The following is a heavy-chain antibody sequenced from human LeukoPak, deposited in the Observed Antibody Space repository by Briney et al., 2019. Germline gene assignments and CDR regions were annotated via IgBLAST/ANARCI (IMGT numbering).Heavy chain of an antibody. V-gene: IGHV6-1*01. J-gene: IGHJ4*02. Sequence: SQTLSLTCAISGVSVSSKSAAWNWIRQPPSRGLEWLGRTYYRSKWYNEYAVSVKSRITINPDTSKNQFSLQLNSVAPEDTAVYYCARTTGHFDCWGQGTLVTVSS. CDR2: TYYRSKWYN. CDR1: GVSVSSKSAA. CDR3: ARTTGHFDC. D-gene: IGHD2-8*02.